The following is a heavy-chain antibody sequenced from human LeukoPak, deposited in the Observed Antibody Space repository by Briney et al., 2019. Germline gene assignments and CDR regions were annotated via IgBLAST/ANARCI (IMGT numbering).Heavy chain of an antibody. V-gene: IGHV3-48*04. CDR3: ARGSTHYDVLTGYHYYFDY. D-gene: IGHD3-9*01. CDR1: GFSFSDYN. J-gene: IGHJ4*02. CDR2: ISSTRPTI. Sequence: GGSLRLSCAASGFSFSDYNMNWVRQAPGKGLEWISYISSTRPTIYYAASVQGRFTISRDNAKNSLYLQMNSLRAEDTALYYCARGSTHYDVLTGYHYYFDYWGQGTLVTVSS.